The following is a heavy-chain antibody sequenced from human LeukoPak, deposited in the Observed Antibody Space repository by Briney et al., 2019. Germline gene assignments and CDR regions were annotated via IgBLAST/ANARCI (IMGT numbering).Heavy chain of an antibody. CDR2: IYYSGST. Sequence: SETLSLTCTVSGGSISSSSYYWGWIRQPPGKGLEWIGSIYYSGSTYYNPSLKSRVTISVDTSKNQFSLRLSSVTAADTAVYYCATDRGYSYGGLPDYWGQGTLVTVSS. CDR1: GGSISSSSYY. CDR3: ATDRGYSYGGLPDY. V-gene: IGHV4-39*07. D-gene: IGHD5-18*01. J-gene: IGHJ4*02.